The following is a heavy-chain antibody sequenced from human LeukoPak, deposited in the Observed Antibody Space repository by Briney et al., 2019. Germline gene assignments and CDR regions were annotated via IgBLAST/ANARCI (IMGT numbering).Heavy chain of an antibody. CDR2: IYTGDSDT. CDR3: ARRWDYVGWFDP. D-gene: IGHD4-17*01. V-gene: IGHV5-51*01. CDR1: GYSFTSYW. J-gene: IGHJ5*02. Sequence: PGESLKISCKGSGYSFTSYWIGWVRQKPGKGLQWMGIIYTGDSDTRYSPSFQGQVTISADKSISTAYLQWSSLKASDTAMYYCARRWDYVGWFDPWGQGTLVTVSS.